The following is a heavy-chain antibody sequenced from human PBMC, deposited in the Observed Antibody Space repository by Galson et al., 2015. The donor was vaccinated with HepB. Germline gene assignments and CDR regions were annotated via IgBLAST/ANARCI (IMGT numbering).Heavy chain of an antibody. J-gene: IGHJ4*02. D-gene: IGHD3-22*01. CDR2: ISYDGSNK. V-gene: IGHV3-30-3*01. Sequence: SLRLSCAASGFTFSSYAMHWVRQAPGKGLEWVAVISYDGSNKYYADSVKGRFTISRDNSKNTLYLQMNSLRAEDTAVYYCAREMTYYYDSSGYFDYWGQGTPVTVSS. CDR1: GFTFSSYA. CDR3: AREMTYYYDSSGYFDY.